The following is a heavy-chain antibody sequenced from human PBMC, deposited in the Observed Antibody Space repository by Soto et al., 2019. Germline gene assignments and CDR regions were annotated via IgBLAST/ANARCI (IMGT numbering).Heavy chain of an antibody. J-gene: IGHJ5*02. CDR1: GFTFSRFP. Sequence: PGGSLRLSCAASGFTFSRFPIHWVRQAAGKGLEWLAAYDGSNKYYADSVKGRFTISRDNSKNTLYLQMNSLRAEDTAVYYCARVKILESRIAAACAWFDPWGQGTLVTVSS. D-gene: IGHD6-13*01. CDR3: ARVKILESRIAAACAWFDP. CDR2: YDGSNK. V-gene: IGHV3-30-3*01.